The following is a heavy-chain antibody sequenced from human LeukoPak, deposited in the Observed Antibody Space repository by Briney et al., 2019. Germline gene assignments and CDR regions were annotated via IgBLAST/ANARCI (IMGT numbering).Heavy chain of an antibody. CDR2: ISSSSSTI. V-gene: IGHV3-48*02. J-gene: IGHJ4*02. Sequence: GGSLGLSCAASGFSFSSYSMNWVRQAPGRGLEWVSYISSSSSTIYYADSVKGRFTISRDNVKNSLYLQMNSLREEDTAVYYCADGGSGSYSMGYWGQGTLVTVSS. CDR1: GFSFSSYS. D-gene: IGHD3-10*01. CDR3: ADGGSGSYSMGY.